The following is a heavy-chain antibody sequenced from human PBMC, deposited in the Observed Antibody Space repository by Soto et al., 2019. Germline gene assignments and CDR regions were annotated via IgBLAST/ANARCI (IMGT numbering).Heavy chain of an antibody. D-gene: IGHD2-2*02. Sequence: ASVNVSCKFSGYTLTELAIHWVRQAPGKGLEWMGGFDPEDGETIYAQKFQGRVTMTEDTSTDTAYMELSSLRSEDTAVYYCATDSRAYNYGMDVWGQGTTVTVSS. J-gene: IGHJ6*02. V-gene: IGHV1-24*01. CDR3: ATDSRAYNYGMDV. CDR2: FDPEDGET. CDR1: GYTLTELA.